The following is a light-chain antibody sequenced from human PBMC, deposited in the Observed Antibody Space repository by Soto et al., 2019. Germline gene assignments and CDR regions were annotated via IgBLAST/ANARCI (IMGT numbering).Light chain of an antibody. CDR2: DAS. V-gene: IGKV1-5*01. J-gene: IGKJ3*01. CDR1: QSISSW. CDR3: QHYNSF. Sequence: DILMTQSPSTLSASVGDRVTITCRASQSISSWLAWYQQKPGQAPKLLIYDASTLESGVPSRFSGSGSGTEYTLAISSPTRDDFVSYSCQHYNSFFGPGTKVDIK.